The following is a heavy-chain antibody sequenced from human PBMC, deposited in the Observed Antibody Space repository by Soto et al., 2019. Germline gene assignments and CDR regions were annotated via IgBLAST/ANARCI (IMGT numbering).Heavy chain of an antibody. V-gene: IGHV3-30-3*01. CDR3: ARDLGYLYYFDY. D-gene: IGHD5-18*01. CDR2: ISYDGSNK. CDR1: GFTFSSYA. Sequence: HPGGSLRLSCAASGFTFSSYAMHWVRQAPGKGLEWVAVISYDGSNKYYADSVKGRFTISRDNSKNTLYLQMNSLRAEDTAVYYCARDLGYLYYFDYWGQGTLVTVSS. J-gene: IGHJ4*02.